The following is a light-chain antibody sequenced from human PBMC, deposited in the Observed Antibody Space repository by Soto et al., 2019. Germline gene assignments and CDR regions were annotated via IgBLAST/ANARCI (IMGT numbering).Light chain of an antibody. Sequence: QSALTQPASVSGSPGQSITISCAGTSSDVGGYHYVSWYQQHPGKAPKLMIYEVSNRPSGVSNRFSGSKSGSTASLTISGRQAEDEADYYCSSYTSSSTRVFGGGTKLTVL. CDR2: EVS. J-gene: IGLJ3*02. CDR1: SSDVGGYHY. CDR3: SSYTSSSTRV. V-gene: IGLV2-14*01.